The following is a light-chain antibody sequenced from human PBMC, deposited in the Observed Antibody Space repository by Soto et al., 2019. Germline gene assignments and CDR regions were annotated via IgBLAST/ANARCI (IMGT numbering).Light chain of an antibody. Sequence: QTVVTQEPSLTVSPGGTVTLTCGSSTGTVTTYHFPYWFQQKPGQAPTALIFDTRNRHSWTPARFSGSLLRGKAALTLSGAEPEDEADYYCLLYYDTIRVFGGGTKVTVL. J-gene: IGLJ3*02. CDR1: TGTVTTYHF. CDR2: DTR. CDR3: LLYYDTIRV. V-gene: IGLV7-46*01.